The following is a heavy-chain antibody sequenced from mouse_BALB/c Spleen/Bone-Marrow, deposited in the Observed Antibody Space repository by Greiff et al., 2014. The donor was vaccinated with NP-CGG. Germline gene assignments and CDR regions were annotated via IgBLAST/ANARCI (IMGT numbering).Heavy chain of an antibody. J-gene: IGHJ2*01. Sequence: QVQLQQPGAELLKPGTSVKLSCKASGYTFTRYWMHWVKQRPGQGLEWIGELNRSNGHTNYNGKFKNKATVTVDKSSSTAYMQLSSLTSEDSAVYYCARMITTRGFDYWGQGTTLTVSS. V-gene: IGHV1S81*02. CDR1: GYTFTRYW. CDR2: LNRSNGHT. D-gene: IGHD2-4*01. CDR3: ARMITTRGFDY.